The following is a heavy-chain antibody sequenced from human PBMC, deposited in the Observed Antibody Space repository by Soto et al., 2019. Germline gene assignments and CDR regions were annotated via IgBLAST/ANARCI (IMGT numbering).Heavy chain of an antibody. Sequence: SETLSLTCTVSGGSISSSSYYWGWIRQPPGKGLEWIGSIYYSGSTYYNPSLKSRVTISVDTSKNQFSLKLSSVTAADTAVYYWARLRSPSDAIDIWGQGTMVTVSS. CDR1: GGSISSSSYY. CDR2: IYYSGST. CDR3: ARLRSPSDAIDI. J-gene: IGHJ3*02. V-gene: IGHV4-39*01.